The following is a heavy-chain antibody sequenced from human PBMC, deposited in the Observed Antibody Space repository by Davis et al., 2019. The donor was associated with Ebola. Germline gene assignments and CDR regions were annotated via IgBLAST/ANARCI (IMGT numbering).Heavy chain of an antibody. CDR3: ASYDFWSGYPAPDYYYYGMDV. D-gene: IGHD3-3*01. CDR1: GFTFSSYA. CDR2: ISYDGSNK. Sequence: PGASLRLSCAASGFTFSSYAMHWVRQAPGKGLEWVAVISYDGSNKYYADSVKGRFTISRDNSKNTLYLQMNSLRAEDTAVYYCASYDFWSGYPAPDYYYYGMDVWGQGTTVTVSS. J-gene: IGHJ6*02. V-gene: IGHV3-30-3*01.